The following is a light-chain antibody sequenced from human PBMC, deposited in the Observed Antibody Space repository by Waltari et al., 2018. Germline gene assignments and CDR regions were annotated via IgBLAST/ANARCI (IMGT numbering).Light chain of an antibody. J-gene: IGLJ3*02. CDR1: TPTIGIFS. CDR2: ENN. Sequence: QSVLTQPPSVSAAPGQKVTISSSGTTPTIGIFSVACDQHLPGTAPKLFIYENNKRPSGIPDRFSGSKSGTSATLGITGLQTGDEADYYCGTWDSSLSAWVFGGGTKLTVL. CDR3: GTWDSSLSAWV. V-gene: IGLV1-51*02.